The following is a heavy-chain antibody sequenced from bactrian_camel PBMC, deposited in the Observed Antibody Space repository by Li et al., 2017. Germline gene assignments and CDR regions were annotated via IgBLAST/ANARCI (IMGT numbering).Heavy chain of an antibody. CDR1: GFTFSSYA. Sequence: VQLVESGGGHVQPGGSLRLSCAASGFTFSSYAMGWFRQAPGKEREAVASIYSGGRGTYYADSVKGRFTMSRDNDWRTVYLQMNGLTTEDTAMYYCSINVHAPRVVPGIACAPQEYWGQGTQVTVS. CDR3: SINVHAPRVVPGIACAPQEY. V-gene: IGHV3S59*01. J-gene: IGHJ4*01. CDR2: IYSGGRGT. D-gene: IGHD2*01.